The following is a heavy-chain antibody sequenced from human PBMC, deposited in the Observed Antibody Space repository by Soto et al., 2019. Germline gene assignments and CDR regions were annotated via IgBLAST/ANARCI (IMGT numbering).Heavy chain of an antibody. CDR1: GYTFTGYY. V-gene: IGHV1-2*02. CDR2: INPNSGGT. J-gene: IGHJ5*02. CDR3: ARDTVAAPSNWVDP. D-gene: IGHD6-6*01. Sequence: QVQLVQSGAEVKKPGASVKVSCKASGYTFTGYYMHWVRQAPGQGLEWMGWINPNSGGTNYAQKCQGRVTMTRDTSISTAYMELSRLRSDDTAVYYCARDTVAAPSNWVDPGGQGTLVTVSS.